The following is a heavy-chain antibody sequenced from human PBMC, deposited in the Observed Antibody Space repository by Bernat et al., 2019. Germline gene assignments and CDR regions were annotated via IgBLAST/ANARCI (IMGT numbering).Heavy chain of an antibody. D-gene: IGHD2-15*01. CDR1: GFTFSSYS. J-gene: IGHJ4*02. CDR2: ISSSSNYI. Sequence: EVQLVESGGGLVKPGGSLRLSCAASGFTFSSYSMNWVRQAPGKGLEWVSSISSSSNYIYYADPVKGRFTISRDNAKNSLYLQMNSLRAEDTAVYYCARVSGGKKKYFDYWGQGTLVTVSS. V-gene: IGHV3-21*01. CDR3: ARVSGGKKKYFDY.